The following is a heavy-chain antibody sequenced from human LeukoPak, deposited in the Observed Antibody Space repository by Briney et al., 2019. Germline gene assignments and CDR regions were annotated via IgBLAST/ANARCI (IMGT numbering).Heavy chain of an antibody. V-gene: IGHV3-11*04. CDR1: GFDFSGFS. Sequence: GGSLRLSCVVSGFDFSGFSMSWVRQAPGKGLEWVSYISSSGSTIYYADSVKGRFTISRDNDKNSLYLQMNSLRAEDTAVYYCARERYGSPFDYWGQGTLVTVSS. J-gene: IGHJ4*02. CDR2: ISSSGSTI. CDR3: ARERYGSPFDY. D-gene: IGHD1-26*01.